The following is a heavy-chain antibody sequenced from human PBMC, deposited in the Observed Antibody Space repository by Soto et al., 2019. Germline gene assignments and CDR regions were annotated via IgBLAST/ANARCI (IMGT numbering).Heavy chain of an antibody. D-gene: IGHD2-15*01. CDR1: GFTFGSYS. CDR3: ARGWGCSSGSCYFTS. V-gene: IGHV3-48*04. J-gene: IGHJ5*02. Sequence: DVQLVESGGGLVQPGGSLTLSCAASGFTFGSYSMNWVRQAPGKGLEWVSYISSTSSAIWYADSLEGRFIISRDNAENSLYLQMHSLRAEDMAVYFCARGWGCSSGSCYFTSWGQGTLVTVSS. CDR2: ISSTSSAI.